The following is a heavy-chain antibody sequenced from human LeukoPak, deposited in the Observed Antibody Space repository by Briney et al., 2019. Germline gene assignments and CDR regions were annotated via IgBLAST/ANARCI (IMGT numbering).Heavy chain of an antibody. D-gene: IGHD3-3*01. CDR2: ICYGGST. CDR3: ARDREWLIDY. Sequence: SETLSLTCTVSSGSISSGTYYWIWIRQHPGKGLECIGYICYGGSTYYRPSLKSRGTISADTSENQFSLKLSSVTAADTAVYYCARDREWLIDYWGQGTLVTVSS. J-gene: IGHJ4*02. CDR1: SGSISSGTYY. V-gene: IGHV4-31*03.